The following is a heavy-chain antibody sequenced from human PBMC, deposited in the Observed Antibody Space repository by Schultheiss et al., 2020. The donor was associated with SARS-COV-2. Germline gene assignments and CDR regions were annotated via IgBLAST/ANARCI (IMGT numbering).Heavy chain of an antibody. Sequence: GGSLRLSCAASGFTFSSYWMHWVRQVPGKGLVWVSHINSDGSGTTYADSVKGRFTISRDNAKNTVYLEMNSLRAEDTGVYYCARDRPGDGIDYWGQGTLVTVSS. CDR3: ARDRPGDGIDY. D-gene: IGHD1-14*01. J-gene: IGHJ4*02. CDR1: GFTFSSYW. V-gene: IGHV3-74*01. CDR2: INSDGSGT.